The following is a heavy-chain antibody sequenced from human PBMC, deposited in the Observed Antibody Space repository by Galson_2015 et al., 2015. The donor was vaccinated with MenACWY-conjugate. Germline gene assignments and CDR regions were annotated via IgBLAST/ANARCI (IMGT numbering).Heavy chain of an antibody. CDR2: VNSDGRST. J-gene: IGHJ5*02. CDR1: GFTFSTYW. Sequence: SLRLSCAASGFTFSTYWMHWVRQAPGQGLVWVSRVNSDGRSTSYADSVKGRFSISRDNAKNTLYLQMISLRAEDTAVYYCASAYCTGTSCAGSFDPWGQGTLVTVSS. V-gene: IGHV3-74*01. D-gene: IGHD2-8*02. CDR3: ASAYCTGTSCAGSFDP.